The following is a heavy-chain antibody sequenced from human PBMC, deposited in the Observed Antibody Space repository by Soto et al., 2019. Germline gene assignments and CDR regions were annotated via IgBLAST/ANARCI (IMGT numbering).Heavy chain of an antibody. Sequence: EVQLLESGGGLVQPGGSLRLSCAASGLTFSRFALNWVRQAPGKGLEWVSGISGSGGDTDYADSVKGRFTISRDNSKNTLFLQMNNLRAEDTAAYYCAGLGYSSQDFWGQGTLVTVSS. D-gene: IGHD5-18*01. CDR3: AGLGYSSQDF. CDR2: ISGSGGDT. CDR1: GLTFSRFA. J-gene: IGHJ4*02. V-gene: IGHV3-23*01.